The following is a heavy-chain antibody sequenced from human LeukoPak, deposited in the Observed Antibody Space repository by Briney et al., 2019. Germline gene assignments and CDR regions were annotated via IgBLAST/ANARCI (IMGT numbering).Heavy chain of an antibody. CDR1: GFTFSDHW. CDR2: IKEDGSGK. D-gene: IGHD6-13*01. J-gene: IGHJ4*02. Sequence: GGSLRLSCAASGFTFSDHWMTWVRQAPGKRLEWVANIKEDGSGKYYADSVKGRFTVSRDNAKNSLYLQMNSLRAEDTALYYCAKDISYSSSGSFDYWGQGTLVTVSS. CDR3: AKDISYSSSGSFDY. V-gene: IGHV3-7*03.